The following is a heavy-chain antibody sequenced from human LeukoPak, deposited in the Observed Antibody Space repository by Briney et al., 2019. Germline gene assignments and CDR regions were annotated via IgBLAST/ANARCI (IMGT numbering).Heavy chain of an antibody. Sequence: SVTVPRLASGCTFSRNVISWLRPAPGQELAGMGGIMPLYGTAKNAQKFQGRVTITADKSTSTAYMGLSSLRSEDTAVYYCARGPSIAMVRGGQWYYYMDVWGKGTTVTISS. J-gene: IGHJ6*03. D-gene: IGHD3-10*01. CDR3: ARGPSIAMVRGGQWYYYMDV. CDR1: GCTFSRNV. V-gene: IGHV1-69*06. CDR2: IMPLYGTA.